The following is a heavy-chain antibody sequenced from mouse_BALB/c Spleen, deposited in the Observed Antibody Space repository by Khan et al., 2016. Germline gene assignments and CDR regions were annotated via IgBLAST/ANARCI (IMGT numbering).Heavy chain of an antibody. V-gene: IGHV3-8*02. CDR3: ATWDYYGSAFAY. J-gene: IGHJ3*01. Sequence: EVELVESGPSLAKPSQTLSLTCSVTGDSITSGHWNWIRKFPGNKFDFMGYISHSGDSYYNPSLKSRISITRDTSKSQYYLQLNSVTTEDTATYYCATWDYYGSAFAYWGQGTLVTVSA. D-gene: IGHD1-2*01. CDR1: GDSITSGH. CDR2: ISHSGDS.